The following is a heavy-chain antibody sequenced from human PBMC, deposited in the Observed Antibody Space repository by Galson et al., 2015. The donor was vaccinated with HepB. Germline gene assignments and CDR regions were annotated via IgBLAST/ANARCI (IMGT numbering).Heavy chain of an antibody. CDR1: GGSFSGYY. D-gene: IGHD4-11*01. CDR2: INHSGST. J-gene: IGHJ4*02. V-gene: IGHV4-34*01. CDR3: ARGHLQYYYFDY. Sequence: ETLSLTCAVYGGSFSGYYWSWIRQPPGKGLEWIGEINHSGSTNYNPSLKSRVTISVDTSKNQFSLKLSSVTAADTAVYYCARGHLQYYYFDYWGQGTLVTVSS.